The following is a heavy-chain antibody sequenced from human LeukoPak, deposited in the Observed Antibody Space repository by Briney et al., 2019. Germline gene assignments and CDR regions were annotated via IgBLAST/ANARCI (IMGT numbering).Heavy chain of an antibody. D-gene: IGHD4-17*01. J-gene: IGHJ6*03. CDR1: GGSISSYY. CDR3: ARAVRFGTTLAYYYMDV. Sequence: SETLSLTCTVSGGSISSYYWSWIRQPPGKGLEWIGYIYYSGSTNYNPSLKSRVTISVDTSKNQFSLKLSSVTAADTAVYYCARAVRFGTTLAYYYMDVWGKGTTVTVSS. V-gene: IGHV4-59*01. CDR2: IYYSGST.